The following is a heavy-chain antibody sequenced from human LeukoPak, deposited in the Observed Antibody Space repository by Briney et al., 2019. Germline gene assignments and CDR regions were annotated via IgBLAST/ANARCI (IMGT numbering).Heavy chain of an antibody. CDR3: ARLGSSTQDY. CDR2: IYTSGST. Sequence: PGGSLRLSCAASGFTVSSNYMSWVRQAPGKGLEWIGRIYTSGSTNYNPSLRSRVTMSVDTSKNQFSLKLSSVTAADTAVYYCARLGSSTQDYWGQGTLVTVSS. D-gene: IGHD2-2*01. V-gene: IGHV4-4*07. J-gene: IGHJ4*02. CDR1: GFTVSSNY.